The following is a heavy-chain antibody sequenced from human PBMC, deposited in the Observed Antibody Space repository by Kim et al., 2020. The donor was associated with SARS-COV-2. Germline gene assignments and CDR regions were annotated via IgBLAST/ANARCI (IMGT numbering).Heavy chain of an antibody. V-gene: IGHV4-34*01. Sequence: SETLSVTCAVYGGSFSGYYWSWIRQPPGKGLEWIGEINHSGSTNYNPSLKSRVTISVDTSKNQFSLKLSSVTAADTAVYYCAREGGQQLDPYFDYWGQGT. CDR2: INHSGST. J-gene: IGHJ4*02. D-gene: IGHD6-13*01. CDR1: GGSFSGYY. CDR3: AREGGQQLDPYFDY.